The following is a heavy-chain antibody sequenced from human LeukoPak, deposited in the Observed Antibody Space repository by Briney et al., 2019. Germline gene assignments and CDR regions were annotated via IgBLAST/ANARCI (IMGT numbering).Heavy chain of an antibody. D-gene: IGHD6-13*01. Sequence: GGSLRLSCAASGFTFSDYYMSWIRQAPGKGLEWVSYISSSGSTIYYADSVKGRFTISRDNAKNSLYLQMNSLRAEDTAVYYCARVTTHYGSSWQGIDYWGQGTLVTVSS. J-gene: IGHJ4*02. CDR2: ISSSGSTI. CDR3: ARVTTHYGSSWQGIDY. V-gene: IGHV3-11*04. CDR1: GFTFSDYY.